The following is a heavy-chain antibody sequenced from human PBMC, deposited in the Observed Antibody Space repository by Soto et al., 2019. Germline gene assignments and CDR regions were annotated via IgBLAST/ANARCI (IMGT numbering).Heavy chain of an antibody. CDR1: GYTFTSYH. J-gene: IGHJ4*02. CDR2: ISAYNTNT. Sequence: QVQLVQSGAEVKKPGASVKVSCKTSGYTFTSYHISWVRQAPGQGLEWMGWISAYNTNTNYAQKFQRRVTMTTDTLTSTAYMELRSLRSGDTAVYYCARDTPPTDYGGQGTLVTVSS. CDR3: ARDTPPTDY. V-gene: IGHV1-18*01.